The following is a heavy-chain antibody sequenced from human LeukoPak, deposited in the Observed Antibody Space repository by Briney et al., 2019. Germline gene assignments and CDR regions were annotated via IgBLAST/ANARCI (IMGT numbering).Heavy chain of an antibody. CDR3: ARGLQGYYDSLTGYYRGRYYFDY. Sequence: GGSVRLSCAASGVTFSSFAIIWVRQDPGKGLEWVSVFTGGGSGADYAYSVKGRFTISRDNSQNTVHLQMNSLRAEDTAVYYCARGLQGYYDSLTGYYRGRYYFDYWGQGNLVTVSS. CDR2: FTGGGSGA. D-gene: IGHD3-9*01. CDR1: GVTFSSFA. J-gene: IGHJ4*02. V-gene: IGHV3-23*01.